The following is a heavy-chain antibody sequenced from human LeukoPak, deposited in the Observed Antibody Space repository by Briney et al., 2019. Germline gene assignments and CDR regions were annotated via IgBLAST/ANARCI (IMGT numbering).Heavy chain of an antibody. Sequence: SETLSLTCTVSGYSISSGYYWGWIRQPPGKGLEWIGSIYHSGSTYYNPSLKSRVTISVDTSKNQFSLKLSSVTAADTAVYYCARGDDVDEALDYWGQGTLVTVSS. CDR1: GYSISSGYY. CDR2: IYHSGST. V-gene: IGHV4-38-2*02. D-gene: IGHD5-12*01. J-gene: IGHJ4*02. CDR3: ARGDDVDEALDY.